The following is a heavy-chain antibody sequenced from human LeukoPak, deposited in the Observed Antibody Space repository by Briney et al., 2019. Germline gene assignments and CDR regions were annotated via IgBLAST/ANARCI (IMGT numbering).Heavy chain of an antibody. CDR1: GGTFSSYA. CDR2: IIPIFGTA. D-gene: IGHD3-10*01. J-gene: IGHJ6*03. V-gene: IGHV1-69*06. CDR3: SRGLVERFGANYYYYMDV. Sequence: SVKVSCKASGGTFSSYAISWVRQAPGHGLEWMGGIIPIFGTANYAQKFQGRVTITADKSTSTAYMELSSLRSEDPAVYYCSRGLVERFGANYYYYMDVWGKGTTVTISS.